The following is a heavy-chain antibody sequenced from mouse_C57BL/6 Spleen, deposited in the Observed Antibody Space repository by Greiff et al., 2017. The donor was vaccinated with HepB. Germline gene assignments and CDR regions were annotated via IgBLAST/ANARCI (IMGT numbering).Heavy chain of an antibody. CDR3: ARSLLFDY. J-gene: IGHJ2*01. CDR1: GFTFSSYA. V-gene: IGHV5-4*03. D-gene: IGHD6-1*01. Sequence: EVKLVESGGGLVKPGGSLKLSCAASGFTFSSYAMSWVRQTPEKRLEWVATISDGGSYTYYPDNVKGRFTISRDNAKNNLYLQMSHLKSEDTAMYYCARSLLFDYWGKGTTLTVSS. CDR2: ISDGGSYT.